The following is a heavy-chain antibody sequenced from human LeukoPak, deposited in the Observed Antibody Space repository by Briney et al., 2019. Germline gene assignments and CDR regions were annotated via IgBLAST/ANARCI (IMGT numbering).Heavy chain of an antibody. J-gene: IGHJ4*02. Sequence: GGSLRLSCAASGFSFTNAWMTWVRQAPGKGLEWVGRIKSKADAETTDYAAPVKGRCTMSRDDSKATLYLQMNYVNTEDTAVYYCTTDLAITMIRGVIVYWGQGTLVTVSS. CDR1: GFSFTNAW. V-gene: IGHV3-15*05. CDR2: IKSKADAETT. D-gene: IGHD3-10*01. CDR3: TTDLAITMIRGVIVY.